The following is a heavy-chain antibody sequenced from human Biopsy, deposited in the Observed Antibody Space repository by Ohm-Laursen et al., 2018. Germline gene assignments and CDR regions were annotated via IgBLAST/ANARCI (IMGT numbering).Heavy chain of an antibody. CDR1: GASINIAYY. J-gene: IGHJ3*01. CDR2: IYQTGNT. Sequence: SQTLSLTWAVSGASINIAYYWGWIRQPPGKGLEWIGIIYQTGNTYYNPSLKSRLTISGDASKNEFFLNLTSVTAADTAIYYCVRVRGITPPGAFDFWGQGTKVAVSS. CDR3: VRVRGITPPGAFDF. D-gene: IGHD6-13*01. V-gene: IGHV4-38-2*01.